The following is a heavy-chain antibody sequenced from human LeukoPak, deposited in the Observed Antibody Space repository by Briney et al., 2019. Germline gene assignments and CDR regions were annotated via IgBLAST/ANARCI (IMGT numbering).Heavy chain of an antibody. J-gene: IGHJ5*02. D-gene: IGHD6-6*01. CDR1: GGTFSIYA. CDR2: IIPIFGTA. Sequence: SVTVSCKASGGTFSIYAISWVRQAPGQGLEWMGGIIPIFGTANYAQKFQGRVTITADESTSTAYMELSSLRSEDTAVYYCARGGRYSSSWNWFDPWGQGTLVTVSS. CDR3: ARGGRYSSSWNWFDP. V-gene: IGHV1-69*13.